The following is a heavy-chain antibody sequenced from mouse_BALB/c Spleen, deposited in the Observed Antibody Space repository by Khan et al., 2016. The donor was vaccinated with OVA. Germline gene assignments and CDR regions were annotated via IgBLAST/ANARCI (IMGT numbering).Heavy chain of an antibody. D-gene: IGHD1-1*01. Sequence: EVELVESGGGLVQPGGSRKLSCAASGFTFNSYGMHWVRQAPEKGLEWVAYISGDSNTIYYADTLKGRFTISRDNSKNTLFLQMTSLMSEDTAMYYCATSYFYGYYFDYWGPGTTLTVS. V-gene: IGHV5-17*02. CDR1: GFTFNSYG. J-gene: IGHJ2*01. CDR2: ISGDSNTI. CDR3: ATSYFYGYYFDY.